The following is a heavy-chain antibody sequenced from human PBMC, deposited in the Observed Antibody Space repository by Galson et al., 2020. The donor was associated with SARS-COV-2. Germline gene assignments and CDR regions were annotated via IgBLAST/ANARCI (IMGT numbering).Heavy chain of an antibody. CDR3: ACTYYYDSSGYYKDY. CDR1: GGSISSSSYY. J-gene: IGHJ4*02. V-gene: IGHV4-39*01. Sequence: SETLSLTCTVSGGSISSSSYYWGWIRQPPGKGLEWIGSIYYSGSTYYNPSLKSRVTISVDTSKNQFSLKLSSVTAADTAVYYCACTYYYDSSGYYKDYWGQGTLVTVSS. D-gene: IGHD3-22*01. CDR2: IYYSGST.